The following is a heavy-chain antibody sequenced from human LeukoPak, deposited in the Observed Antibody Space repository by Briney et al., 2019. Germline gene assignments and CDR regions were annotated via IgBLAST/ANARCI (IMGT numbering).Heavy chain of an antibody. CDR2: IYSGDSDT. V-gene: IGHV5-51*01. J-gene: IGHJ3*02. D-gene: IGHD2-15*01. Sequence: GESLKISCKGSGYSFTSYWIGWVRQMPGKGLEWWGIIYSGDSDTRYSPSFQGQVTISADKSISTAYLKWSSLNASDTAMYYCARRAAEDHVFDIWGQGTMVTVSS. CDR1: GYSFTSYW. CDR3: ARRAAEDHVFDI.